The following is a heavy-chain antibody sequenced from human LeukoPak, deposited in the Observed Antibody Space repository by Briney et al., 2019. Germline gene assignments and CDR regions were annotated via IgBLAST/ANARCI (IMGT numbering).Heavy chain of an antibody. D-gene: IGHD3-10*01. Sequence: GASVKVSCKASGYAFTGYYMHWVRQAPGQGLEWMGWINPNSGGTNYAQKFQGRVTMTRDTSISTAYMELSRLRSDDTAVYYCAREGGSGSNWFDPWGQGTLVTVSS. CDR3: AREGGSGSNWFDP. CDR2: INPNSGGT. CDR1: GYAFTGYY. J-gene: IGHJ5*02. V-gene: IGHV1-2*02.